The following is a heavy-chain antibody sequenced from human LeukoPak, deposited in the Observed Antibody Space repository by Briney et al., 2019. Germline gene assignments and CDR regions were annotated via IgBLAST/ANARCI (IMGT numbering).Heavy chain of an antibody. V-gene: IGHV3-30*18. CDR2: ISYDGSNK. Sequence: GGSLRLSCAASGNYWMHWVRQAPGKGLEWVAVISYDGSNKYYADSVKGRFTISRDNSKNTLYLQMNSLRAEDTAVYYCAKGNRSWVPAAILCYWGQGTLVTVSS. CDR3: AKGNRSWVPAAILCY. D-gene: IGHD2-2*02. CDR1: GNYW. J-gene: IGHJ4*02.